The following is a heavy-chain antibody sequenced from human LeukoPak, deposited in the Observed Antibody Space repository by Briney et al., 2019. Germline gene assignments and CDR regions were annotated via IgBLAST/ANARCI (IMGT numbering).Heavy chain of an antibody. CDR3: ARVLWFGDFNWFDP. V-gene: IGHV3-30*04. J-gene: IGHJ5*02. D-gene: IGHD3-10*01. Sequence: GGSLRLSCAASGFTFTSYALHWVRQAPGKGLEWVAIISSDGTNKYYADSVKGRFTISRDNSKNTLYLQMNSLRAEDTAVYYCARVLWFGDFNWFDPWGQGTLVTVSS. CDR2: ISSDGTNK. CDR1: GFTFTSYA.